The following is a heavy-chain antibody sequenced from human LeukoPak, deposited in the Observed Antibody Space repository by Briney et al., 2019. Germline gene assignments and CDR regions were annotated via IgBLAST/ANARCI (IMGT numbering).Heavy chain of an antibody. CDR2: LSGSGATT. Sequence: GGSLRLSCAASGFNFNTYAMSWVRQAPGKGLEWVSVLSGSGATTYYADSVEGRFTISRDNSKNTLYLQMNSLRAEDTAVYYCAKTTVVIITPSFFYFDYWGQGTLVTVSS. J-gene: IGHJ4*02. D-gene: IGHD3-22*01. V-gene: IGHV3-23*01. CDR3: AKTTVVIITPSFFYFDY. CDR1: GFNFNTYA.